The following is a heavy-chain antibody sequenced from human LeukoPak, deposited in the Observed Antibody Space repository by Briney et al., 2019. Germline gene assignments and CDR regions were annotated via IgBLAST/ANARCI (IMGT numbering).Heavy chain of an antibody. D-gene: IGHD6-13*01. CDR2: IIPIFGTA. J-gene: IGHJ4*02. CDR1: GGTFSSYA. CDR3: ARPASSSSYDGFDY. V-gene: IGHV1-69*05. Sequence: SVKVSCRASGGTFSSYAISWVRQAPGQGLEWMGGIIPIFGTANYAQKFQGRVTITTDESTSTAYMELSSLRSEDTAVYYCARPASSSSYDGFDYWGQGTLVTVSS.